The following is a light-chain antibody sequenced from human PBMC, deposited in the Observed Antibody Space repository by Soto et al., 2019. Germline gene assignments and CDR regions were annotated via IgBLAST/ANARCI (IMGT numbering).Light chain of an antibody. CDR1: QSVSSN. J-gene: IGKJ2*02. CDR2: GAS. CDR3: LQYNNGPPWT. Sequence: ETVMTQSPATLSVSPGERATLSCRASQSVSSNLAWYQQKPGQALRLLVYGASTRAAGSPVRFSGSGSGTEFTLTISSLQSEDFAVYYCLQYNNGPPWTFGQGTKLELK. V-gene: IGKV3-15*01.